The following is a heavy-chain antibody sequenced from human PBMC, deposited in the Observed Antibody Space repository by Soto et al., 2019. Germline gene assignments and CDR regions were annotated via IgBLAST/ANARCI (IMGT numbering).Heavy chain of an antibody. CDR1: GYTFSSYG. Sequence: ASVKVSCKSSGYTFSSYGISWVRQAPGQGLEGMGWISAYSGHTNYAQRVQDRVTMTTDTLTNTAYMELRSLTSDDTAVYYCAREKVGTTFFDDWGQGIQVTVSS. D-gene: IGHD1-1*01. CDR3: AREKVGTTFFDD. V-gene: IGHV1-18*01. CDR2: ISAYSGHT. J-gene: IGHJ4*02.